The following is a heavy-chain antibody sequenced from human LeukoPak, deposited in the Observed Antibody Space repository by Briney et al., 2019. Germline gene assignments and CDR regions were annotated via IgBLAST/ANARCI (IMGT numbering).Heavy chain of an antibody. CDR1: GFTFSSYS. J-gene: IGHJ4*02. Sequence: GGSLRLSCAASGFTFSSYSMNWVRQAPGKGLEWVSSISSSSSYIYYADSVKGRFTISRDNAKNSLYLQMNSLRAEDTAVYYCARDRLEAVTDDDYFDYWGQGTLVTVSS. CDR2: ISSSSSYI. V-gene: IGHV3-21*01. CDR3: ARDRLEAVTDDDYFDY. D-gene: IGHD2-21*02.